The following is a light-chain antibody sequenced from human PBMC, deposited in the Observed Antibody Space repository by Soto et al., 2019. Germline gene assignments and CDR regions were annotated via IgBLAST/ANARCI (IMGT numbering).Light chain of an antibody. CDR1: QRVSSN. CDR2: DAS. CDR3: QQYNTWPLT. V-gene: IGKV3-15*01. Sequence: ETVMTQSPATLSVSPGERATLSCRASQRVSSNLAWYQQKPGQAPRLLIYDASTRATGIPARFSGSGSGTEFTLTISSLQSEDFAVYYCQQYNTWPLTFGPGTKVDIK. J-gene: IGKJ3*01.